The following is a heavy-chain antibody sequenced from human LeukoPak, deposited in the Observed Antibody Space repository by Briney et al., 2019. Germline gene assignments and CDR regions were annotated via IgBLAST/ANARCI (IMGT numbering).Heavy chain of an antibody. CDR1: GFTFSSYG. V-gene: IGHV3-33*01. CDR2: IWYDGSNK. J-gene: IGHJ6*02. D-gene: IGHD1-26*01. Sequence: PGRSLRLSCAASGFTFSSYGMHWVRQAPGKGLEWVAVIWYDGSNKYYADSVKGRFTISRDNSKNTLYLQMNSLRAEDTAVYYCARDSGELHDGMDVWGQGTTVTVSS. CDR3: ARDSGELHDGMDV.